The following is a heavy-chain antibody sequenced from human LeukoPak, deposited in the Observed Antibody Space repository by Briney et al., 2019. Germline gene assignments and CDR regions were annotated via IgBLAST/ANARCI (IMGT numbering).Heavy chain of an antibody. V-gene: IGHV4-30-4*01. CDR2: IYYSGTT. CDR3: ARDPVYGSGTF. D-gene: IGHD3-10*01. J-gene: IGHJ4*02. Sequence: SQTLSLTCTVAGGSISTGDYYWSWIRQPPGKGLEWIGYIYYSGTTYYNPSLKGRISFSMQTSKNQFSPNLRSVTAADTAVYYCARDPVYGSGTFWGQGALVTVSS. CDR1: GGSISTGDYY.